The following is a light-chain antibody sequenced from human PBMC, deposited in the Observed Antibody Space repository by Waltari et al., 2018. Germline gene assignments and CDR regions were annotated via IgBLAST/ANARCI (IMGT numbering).Light chain of an antibody. CDR2: ANN. CDR1: SSNIGSRFD. CDR3: QSYDSSLSAWV. V-gene: IGLV1-40*01. Sequence: QSVLTQPPSVSGAPGQRVTISCTGSSSNIGSRFDVHWYQQVPGTVPKLLIYANNVRPSGVPGRFSGSKSGTSASLAIAGLQAEDEADYYCQSYDSSLSAWVFGGGTKLTVL. J-gene: IGLJ2*01.